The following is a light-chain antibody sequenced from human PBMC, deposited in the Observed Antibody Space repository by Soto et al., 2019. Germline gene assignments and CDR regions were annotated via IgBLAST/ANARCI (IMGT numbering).Light chain of an antibody. V-gene: IGLV2-14*01. J-gene: IGLJ1*01. CDR3: SSFTTNSSYV. CDR1: SSDVGAYIF. CDR2: AVS. Sequence: QPVLTQPASVSGSPGQSITISCTGTSSDVGAYIFVSWYQQHPGKAPKLMIYAVSSRPSGVSYRFSGSKSGNTASLTISGLQAEDEADYYCSSFTTNSSYVFGTGTKLTVL.